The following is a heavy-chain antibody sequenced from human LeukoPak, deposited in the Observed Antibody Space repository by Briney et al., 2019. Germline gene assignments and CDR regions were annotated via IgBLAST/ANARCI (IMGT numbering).Heavy chain of an antibody. Sequence: GGSLRLSCEASGFTFSSFGMHWVRQAPGKGLEWVAVISYDGSNKYYADSVKGRFTISRDNSKNTLYLQMNSLRAEDTAVYYCAKDRGQPWLSLDYWGQGTLVTVSS. CDR2: ISYDGSNK. CDR1: GFTFSSFG. CDR3: AKDRGQPWLSLDY. V-gene: IGHV3-30*18. J-gene: IGHJ4*02. D-gene: IGHD5-18*01.